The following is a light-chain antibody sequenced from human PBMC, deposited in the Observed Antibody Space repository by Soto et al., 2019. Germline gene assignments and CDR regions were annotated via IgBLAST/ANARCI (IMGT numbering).Light chain of an antibody. Sequence: ENVLTHSPGTLSLSPWEIATLSCRASQSVSSSYLAWYQQKPGQAPRLLIYVASSRATGIPDRFSGSGSGTDFTLTISRLEPEDFAVYYCQQYGSSPRTFGQGTKVDIK. CDR3: QQYGSSPRT. V-gene: IGKV3-20*01. CDR2: VAS. CDR1: QSVSSSY. J-gene: IGKJ1*01.